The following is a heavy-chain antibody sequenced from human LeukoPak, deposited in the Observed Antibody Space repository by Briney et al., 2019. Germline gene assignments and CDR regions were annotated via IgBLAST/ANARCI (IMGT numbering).Heavy chain of an antibody. V-gene: IGHV3-7*03. CDR3: AKDSPLGRVRYFDWLAPSADY. D-gene: IGHD3-9*01. CDR2: INQDGSQK. CDR1: GFSLSAYW. J-gene: IGHJ4*02. Sequence: PGGSLRLSCAASGFSLSAYWMTWVRQAPGKGLEWVANINQDGSQKNHVDSVKGRFTISRDNSKNTLYLQMNSLRAEDTAVYYCAKDSPLGRVRYFDWLAPSADYWGQGTLVTVSS.